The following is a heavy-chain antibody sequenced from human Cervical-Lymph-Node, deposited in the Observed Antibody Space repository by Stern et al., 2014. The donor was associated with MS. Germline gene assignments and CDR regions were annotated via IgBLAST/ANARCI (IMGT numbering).Heavy chain of an antibody. Sequence: QVTLRESGPALVKPTQTLTLTCTFSGFSLSTSGMCVSWIRQPPGKALEWLALIDWDDDKYYSTSLKTRLTISKDTSKNQVVLTMTNMDPVDTATYYCARIPGTTAFYYYGMDVWGQGTTVTVSS. CDR1: GFSLSTSGMC. D-gene: IGHD1-7*01. V-gene: IGHV2-70*01. CDR2: IDWDDDK. CDR3: ARIPGTTAFYYYGMDV. J-gene: IGHJ6*02.